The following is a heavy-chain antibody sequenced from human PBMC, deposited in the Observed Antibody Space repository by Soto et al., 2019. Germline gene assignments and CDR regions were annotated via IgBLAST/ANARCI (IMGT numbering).Heavy chain of an antibody. CDR1: GFNFSSYA. CDR2: LSFDGNNI. Sequence: GGSMRLSCAASGFNFSSYAMSWVRQNTGKGLEWVAVLSFDGNNIHYADSVKGRFTVSRDNSKNTLFLQMNSLRPEDTALYYCARGPIGDAAMVTNYFDYWGQGTRVTVSS. CDR3: ARGPIGDAAMVTNYFDY. V-gene: IGHV3-30*03. J-gene: IGHJ4*02. D-gene: IGHD5-18*01.